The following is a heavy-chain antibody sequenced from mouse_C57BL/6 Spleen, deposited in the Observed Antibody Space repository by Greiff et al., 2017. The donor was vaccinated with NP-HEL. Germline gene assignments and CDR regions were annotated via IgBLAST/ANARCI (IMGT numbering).Heavy chain of an antibody. V-gene: IGHV1-76*01. CDR3: ARQVATRYFDV. D-gene: IGHD1-1*01. Sequence: QVQLKESGAELVRPGASVKLSCKASGYTFTDYYINWVKQRPGQGLEWIARIYPGSGNTYYNEKFKGKATLTAEKSSSTAYMQLSSLTSEDSAVYFCARQVATRYFDVWGTGTTVTVSS. CDR1: GYTFTDYY. CDR2: IYPGSGNT. J-gene: IGHJ1*03.